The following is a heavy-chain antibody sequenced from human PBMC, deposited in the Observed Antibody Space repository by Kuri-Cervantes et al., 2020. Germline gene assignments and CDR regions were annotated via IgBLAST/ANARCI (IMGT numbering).Heavy chain of an antibody. D-gene: IGHD6-19*01. Sequence: GESLKISCAASGFTFSSYGMHWVRQAPGKGLEWVAVISYDGSNKYYADSVKGRFTISRDNSKNTLYLQMNSLRAEDTAVYYCAKSGLEQWLPFWYYYYYYGMDVWGQGTTVTVSS. V-gene: IGHV3-30*18. CDR3: AKSGLEQWLPFWYYYYYYGMDV. CDR2: ISYDGSNK. J-gene: IGHJ6*02. CDR1: GFTFSSYG.